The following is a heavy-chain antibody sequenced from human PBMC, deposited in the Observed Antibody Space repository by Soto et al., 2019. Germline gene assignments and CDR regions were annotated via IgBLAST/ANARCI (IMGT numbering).Heavy chain of an antibody. CDR1: EGTFSRYT. CDR2: IIPILGIA. V-gene: IGHV1-69*02. J-gene: IGHJ6*03. CDR3: ARGFMTTDYYYYYMDV. Sequence: SVKVSCKASEGTFSRYTISWVRQAPGQGLEWMGRIIPILGIANYAQKFQGRVTITADKSTSTAYMELSSLRSEDTAVYYCARGFMTTDYYYYYMDVWGKGTTVTVSS. D-gene: IGHD4-4*01.